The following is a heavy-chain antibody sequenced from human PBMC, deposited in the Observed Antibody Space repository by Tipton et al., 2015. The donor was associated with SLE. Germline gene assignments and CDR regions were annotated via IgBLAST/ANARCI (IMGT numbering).Heavy chain of an antibody. CDR2: IDHSGST. Sequence: TLSLTCAVSGGSIRSSNWWSWVRQPPGKGLEWIGEIDHSGSTNSNPSLKSRVSMSVDKSKNQFSLKLSSVTVADTAVYYCARVGDGDDGVYYFDYWGQGTLVTVSS. V-gene: IGHV4-4*02. D-gene: IGHD4-17*01. J-gene: IGHJ4*02. CDR1: GGSIRSSNW. CDR3: ARVGDGDDGVYYFDY.